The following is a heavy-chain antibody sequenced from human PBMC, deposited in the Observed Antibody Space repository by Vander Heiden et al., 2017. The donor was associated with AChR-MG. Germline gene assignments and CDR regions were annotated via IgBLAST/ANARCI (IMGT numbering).Heavy chain of an antibody. CDR1: GFTFSSYS. V-gene: IGHV3-21*01. Sequence: EVQLVESGGGLVKPGGSLRLSCAASGFTFSSYSMNWVRQAPGKGLEWVSSISSSSSYIYYADSVKGRFTISRDNAKNSLYLQMNSLRAEDTAVYYCAANGRDGYNGEGYWGQGTLVTVSS. CDR2: ISSSSSYI. J-gene: IGHJ4*02. CDR3: AANGRDGYNGEGY. D-gene: IGHD2-8*01.